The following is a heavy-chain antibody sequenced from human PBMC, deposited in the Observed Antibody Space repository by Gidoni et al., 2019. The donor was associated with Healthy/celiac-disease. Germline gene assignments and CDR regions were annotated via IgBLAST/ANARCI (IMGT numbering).Heavy chain of an antibody. D-gene: IGHD1-26*01. J-gene: IGHJ4*02. CDR1: GFSLNTSGMC. CDR2: IDWDDDK. V-gene: IGHV2-70*15. CDR3: ARTIVGATFGFDY. Sequence: QVNLRESGPALVKPTQTLALNCTVTGFSLNTSGMCVSWIRQPPGKALEWLARIDWDDDKYYSTSLKTRLTISKDTSKNQVVLTMTNMDPVDTATYYCARTIVGATFGFDYWGQGTLVTVSS.